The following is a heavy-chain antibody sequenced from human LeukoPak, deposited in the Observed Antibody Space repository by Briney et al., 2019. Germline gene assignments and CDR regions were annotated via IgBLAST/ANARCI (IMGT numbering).Heavy chain of an antibody. CDR2: FDPEDGET. V-gene: IGHV1-24*01. D-gene: IGHD3-22*01. Sequence: ASVKVSCKVSGYTLTELSMHWVRQAPGKGLELMGGFDPEDGETIYAQKFQGRVTMTEDTSTDTAYMELSSLRSEDTAVYYCAVHQYYYDSSGYYYYYMDVWGKGTTVTVSS. J-gene: IGHJ6*03. CDR3: AVHQYYYDSSGYYYYYMDV. CDR1: GYTLTELS.